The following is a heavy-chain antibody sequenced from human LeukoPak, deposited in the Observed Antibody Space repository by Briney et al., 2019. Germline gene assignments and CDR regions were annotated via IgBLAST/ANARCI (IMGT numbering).Heavy chain of an antibody. Sequence: KPSETLSLTCTVSGGSISSYYWSWIRQPPGKGLEWIGYIYYSGSTNYNPSLKSRVTISVDTSKNQFSLKLSSVTAADTAVYYCAREDYDFWSGYYRGNNWFDPWGQGTLVTVSS. CDR3: AREDYDFWSGYYRGNNWFDP. CDR2: IYYSGST. CDR1: GGSISSYY. J-gene: IGHJ5*02. D-gene: IGHD3-3*01. V-gene: IGHV4-59*01.